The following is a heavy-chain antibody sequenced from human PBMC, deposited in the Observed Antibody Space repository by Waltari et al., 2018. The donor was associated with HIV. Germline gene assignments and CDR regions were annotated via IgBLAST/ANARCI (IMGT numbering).Heavy chain of an antibody. Sequence: QVQLVQSGAEVKKPGASVQVPCKASGNTFTAYYIHWVRQAPGQGLEWMGWMNPNSGGTNYPQKFKGRVTMTRDTSIKTAYLQLSGLTSDDTALYWCSRGGTILTGYYPSGVSWGQGTPVTVSS. D-gene: IGHD3-9*01. J-gene: IGHJ5*02. CDR3: SRGGTILTGYYPSGVS. V-gene: IGHV1-2*02. CDR1: GNTFTAYY. CDR2: MNPNSGGT.